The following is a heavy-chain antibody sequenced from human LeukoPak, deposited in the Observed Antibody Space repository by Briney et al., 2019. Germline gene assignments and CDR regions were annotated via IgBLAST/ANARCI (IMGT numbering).Heavy chain of an antibody. Sequence: PSETLSLTCTVSGGSISSYYWSWIRQPPGKGLEWIGYIYTSGSTNYNPSLKSRVTISVDTSKNQFSLKLSSVTAADTAVYYCAGGGVYDLLRYWGQGALVTVSS. CDR3: AGGGVYDLLRY. CDR1: GGSISSYY. J-gene: IGHJ4*02. D-gene: IGHD5/OR15-5a*01. CDR2: IYTSGST. V-gene: IGHV4-4*09.